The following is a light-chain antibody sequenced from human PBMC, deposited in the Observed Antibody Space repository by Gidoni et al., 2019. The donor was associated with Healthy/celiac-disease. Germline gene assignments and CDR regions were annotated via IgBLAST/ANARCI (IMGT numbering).Light chain of an antibody. V-gene: IGLV2-14*03. J-gene: IGLJ3*02. CDR3: SSYTSSSTHWV. Sequence: QSALTPPASVSGCPGQSITISCTGTSSDVGGYTYVSWYQQHPGKAPKLMIYDVSNRPSGVSNRFSGSKSGNTASLTISGLQAEDEADYYCSSYTSSSTHWVFGGGTKLTVL. CDR2: DVS. CDR1: SSDVGGYTY.